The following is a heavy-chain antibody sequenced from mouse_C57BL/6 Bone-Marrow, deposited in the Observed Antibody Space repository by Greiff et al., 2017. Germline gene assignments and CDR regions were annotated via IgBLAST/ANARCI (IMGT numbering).Heavy chain of an antibody. V-gene: IGHV1-81*01. CDR3: ARDYYGSSYDWYFDV. CDR1: GYTFTSYG. D-gene: IGHD1-1*01. CDR2: IYPRNGNT. Sequence: QVQLQQSGAELARPGASVKLSCKASGYTFTSYGISWVKQRTGQGLEWIGEIYPRNGNTYYNEKFKGKATLTADKSSSTAYMELRSLTSEYSAVYFCARDYYGSSYDWYFDVWGTGTTVTVAS. J-gene: IGHJ1*03.